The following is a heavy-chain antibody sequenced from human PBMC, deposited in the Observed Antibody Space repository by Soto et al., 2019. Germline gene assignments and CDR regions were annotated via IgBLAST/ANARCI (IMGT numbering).Heavy chain of an antibody. V-gene: IGHV2-5*02. CDR3: AHNTSRGYFDH. J-gene: IGHJ4*03. CDR2: IYWDDTK. CDR1: GFSLTTSGLG. Sequence: QITLKEAGPTLVKPTQTLTLTCTFSGFSLTTSGLGVGWVRQSPGKALECLALIYWDDTKHYNPSLQSRLTTAXXTSKTQVVLTMTNMDPVDTGTYYCAHNTSRGYFDHWGLGTLVTVSS.